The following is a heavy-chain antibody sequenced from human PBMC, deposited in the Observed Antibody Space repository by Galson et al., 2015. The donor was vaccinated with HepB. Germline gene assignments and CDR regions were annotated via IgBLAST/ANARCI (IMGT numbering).Heavy chain of an antibody. D-gene: IGHD3-3*01. Sequence: SVKVSCKASGGTFSNYAISWVRQAPGQGLEWMGRIIPVFDRTNYAQNFQGRVTITADTSTSTAYMELSSLRSEDSAIYYCAIAYYNLWNGYSVQGFDYWGQGTLVTVSS. CDR1: GGTFSNYA. CDR3: AIAYYNLWNGYSVQGFDY. J-gene: IGHJ4*02. V-gene: IGHV1-69*04. CDR2: IIPVFDRT.